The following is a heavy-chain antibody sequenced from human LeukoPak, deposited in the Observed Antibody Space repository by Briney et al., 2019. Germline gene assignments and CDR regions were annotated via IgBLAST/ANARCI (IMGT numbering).Heavy chain of an antibody. D-gene: IGHD2-2*01. CDR3: ANVLWQETDY. J-gene: IGHJ4*02. Sequence: PGGSLRLSCAASGFTFSSYGMHWVRQAPGKGLEWVAFIRYDGSNKYYADSVKGRFTISRDNSKNTLYLQMNSLRAEDTAVYYCANVLWQETDYWGQGTLVTVSS. CDR2: IRYDGSNK. CDR1: GFTFSSYG. V-gene: IGHV3-30*02.